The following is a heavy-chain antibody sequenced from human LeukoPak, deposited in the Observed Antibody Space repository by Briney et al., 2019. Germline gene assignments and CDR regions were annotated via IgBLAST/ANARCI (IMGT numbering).Heavy chain of an antibody. V-gene: IGHV3-21*01. CDR3: AREFNTIGNFDY. Sequence: TAGGSLRLSCATSGFTFSRFSFRWLRQAPGKGLEWVASIYVTGNYIYYADSVKGRVTISRDNAKNSVFLQMNSLRVEDTAVYYCAREFNTIGNFDYWGQGALVTVSS. D-gene: IGHD1-14*01. CDR1: GFTFSRFS. CDR2: IYVTGNYI. J-gene: IGHJ4*02.